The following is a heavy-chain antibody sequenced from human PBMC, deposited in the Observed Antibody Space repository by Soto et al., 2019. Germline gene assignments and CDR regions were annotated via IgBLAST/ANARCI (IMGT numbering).Heavy chain of an antibody. V-gene: IGHV1-69*13. CDR3: ARDMGYSSSWGAYYFDY. D-gene: IGHD6-6*01. J-gene: IGHJ4*02. Sequence: GASVKVSCKASGGTFSSYAISWVRQAPGQGLEWMGGIISIFGTANYAQKFQGRVTITADESTSTAYMELSSLRSEDTAVYYCARDMGYSSSWGAYYFDYWGQGTLVTVSS. CDR2: IISIFGTA. CDR1: GGTFSSYA.